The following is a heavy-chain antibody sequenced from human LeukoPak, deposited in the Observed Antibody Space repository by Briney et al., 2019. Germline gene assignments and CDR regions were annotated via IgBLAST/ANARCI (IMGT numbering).Heavy chain of an antibody. CDR2: ISSSSSTI. CDR1: GFTFSSYG. J-gene: IGHJ5*02. V-gene: IGHV3-48*01. CDR3: ARSQGYCSGGSCLQGDWFDP. D-gene: IGHD2-15*01. Sequence: GGSLRLSCAASGFTFSSYGMTWVRQAPGKGLEWVSYISSSSSTIYYADSVKGRFTISRDNAKNSLYLQLNSLRAEDTAVYYCARSQGYCSGGSCLQGDWFDPWGQGTLVTVSS.